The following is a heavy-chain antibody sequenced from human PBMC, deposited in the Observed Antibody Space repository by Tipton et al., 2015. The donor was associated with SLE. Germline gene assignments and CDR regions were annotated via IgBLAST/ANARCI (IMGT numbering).Heavy chain of an antibody. Sequence: LRLSCPVSAASISTSYWSWIRQPPGKGLEWIGYVYYSGSTNYSPSLKSRVTISVDTPKNQLSLKLSSVTAADTAIYYCTIGQGWLPDYWGQGTLVTVSS. V-gene: IGHV4-59*01. CDR2: VYYSGST. J-gene: IGHJ4*02. CDR3: TIGQGWLPDY. D-gene: IGHD5-24*01. CDR1: AASISTSY.